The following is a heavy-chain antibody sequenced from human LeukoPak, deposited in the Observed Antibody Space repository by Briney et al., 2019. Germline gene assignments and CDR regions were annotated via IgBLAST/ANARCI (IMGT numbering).Heavy chain of an antibody. CDR1: GFTFSSYT. Sequence: GGSLRLSCAASGFTFSSYTMNWVRQPPGKGLEWVANIKQDGSEKHYVDSVRGRFTISRDNAKNSLYLQMNSLRAEDTAVYYCARDQESSGWGYWGQGTLVTVSS. CDR2: IKQDGSEK. J-gene: IGHJ4*02. CDR3: ARDQESSGWGY. V-gene: IGHV3-7*01. D-gene: IGHD1-26*01.